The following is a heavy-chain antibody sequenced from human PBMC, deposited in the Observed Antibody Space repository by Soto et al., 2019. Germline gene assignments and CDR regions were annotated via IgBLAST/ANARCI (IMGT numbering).Heavy chain of an antibody. D-gene: IGHD3-3*01. CDR3: ARVFWSGVNDY. CDR2: ISASGGTV. Sequence: EVQLVESGGGLVHPGGSLRLSCEASGFIFSRYEMSWVRQAPGKGLEWISYISASGGTVKYADSVRGRFTISRDNAKNSLYLQMDSLRAEDAAVYYCARVFWSGVNDYWSQGSQVTVSS. J-gene: IGHJ4*02. CDR1: GFIFSRYE. V-gene: IGHV3-48*03.